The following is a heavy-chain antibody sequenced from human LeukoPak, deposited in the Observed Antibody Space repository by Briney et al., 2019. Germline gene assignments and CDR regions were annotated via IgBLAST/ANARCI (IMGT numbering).Heavy chain of an antibody. V-gene: IGHV3-64D*09. CDR2: ISSNGGST. CDR1: GFTFSSYA. Sequence: GGSLRLSCAASGFTFSSYAMHWVREAPGKGLEYVSAISSNGGSTYYADSVKGRFTISRDNSKNTLYPQMSSLRAEDTAVYYCVTGRWLRLPGYWGQGTLVTVSS. CDR3: VTGRWLRLPGY. D-gene: IGHD5-12*01. J-gene: IGHJ4*02.